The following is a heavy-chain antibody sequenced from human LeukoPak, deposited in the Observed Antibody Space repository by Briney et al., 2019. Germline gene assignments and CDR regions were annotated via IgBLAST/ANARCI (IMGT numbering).Heavy chain of an antibody. CDR1: GGSFSDYY. D-gene: IGHD3-22*01. CDR3: ARGTPSGYYFDY. J-gene: IGHJ4*02. V-gene: IGHV4-34*01. Sequence: SETLSLTCAVYGGSFSDYYWSWIRQPPGKGLEWIGEINHSGSTNYNPSLKSRVTISVDTSKNQFSLKLSSVTAADTAVYYCARGTPSGYYFDYWGQGTLVTVSS. CDR2: INHSGST.